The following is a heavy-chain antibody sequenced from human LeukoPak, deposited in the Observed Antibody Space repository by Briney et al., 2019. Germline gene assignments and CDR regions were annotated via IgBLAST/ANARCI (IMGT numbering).Heavy chain of an antibody. Sequence: PSQTLSLTCTVSGGSISSGGYYWSWIRQHPGKGLEWIGYIYYSGSTYYNPSLKSRVTISVDTSKNQFSLKLSSVTAADTAVYYCTRGGYDGLPDYWGQGTLVTVSS. J-gene: IGHJ4*02. V-gene: IGHV4-31*03. D-gene: IGHD3-16*01. CDR1: GGSISSGGYY. CDR2: IYYSGST. CDR3: TRGGYDGLPDY.